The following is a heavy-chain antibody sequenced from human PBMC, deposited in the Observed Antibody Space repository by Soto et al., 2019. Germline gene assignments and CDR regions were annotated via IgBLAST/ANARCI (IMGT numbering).Heavy chain of an antibody. CDR2: IKSKTDGGTT. CDR1: GFTFSNAW. Sequence: EVQLVESGGGLVKPGGSLRLSCAASGFTFSNAWMSWVRQAPGKGLEWVGRIKSKTDGGTTDYAAPVKGRFTISRDDSKNTLYLQMNSLKTEDTAVYYCTTGSSIAARVVRDYWGQGTLVTVSS. V-gene: IGHV3-15*01. CDR3: TTGSSIAARVVRDY. J-gene: IGHJ4*02. D-gene: IGHD6-6*01.